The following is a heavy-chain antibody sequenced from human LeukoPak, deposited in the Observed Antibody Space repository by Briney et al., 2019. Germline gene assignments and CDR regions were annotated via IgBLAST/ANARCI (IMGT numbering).Heavy chain of an antibody. CDR3: ANTFLGPYGN. J-gene: IGHJ4*02. CDR2: ISATGDTS. V-gene: IGHV3-23*01. CDR1: GSPFSAFV. Sequence: GGSLRLSCAASGSPFSAFVMAWVRQAPGKGLEWVSDISATGDTSNYADSVKGRFTISGDNSKNTLYLHMNNLRVEDTAVYYCANTFLGPYGNWGQGTLVTVSS. D-gene: IGHD3-16*01.